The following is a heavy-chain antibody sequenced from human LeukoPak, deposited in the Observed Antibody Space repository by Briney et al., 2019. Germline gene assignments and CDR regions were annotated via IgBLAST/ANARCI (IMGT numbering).Heavy chain of an antibody. Sequence: PGGSLRLSCAASGFTFSNAWMSWVRQAPGKGLEWVGRIKSKTDGGTTDYAAPVKGRFTISREDSQNALYLQMNSLKTEDTAVYYCATAAYYYDRSGYQTDYWGQGTLVTVSS. V-gene: IGHV3-15*01. CDR1: GFTFSNAW. CDR2: IKSKTDGGTT. J-gene: IGHJ4*02. D-gene: IGHD3-22*01. CDR3: ATAAYYYDRSGYQTDY.